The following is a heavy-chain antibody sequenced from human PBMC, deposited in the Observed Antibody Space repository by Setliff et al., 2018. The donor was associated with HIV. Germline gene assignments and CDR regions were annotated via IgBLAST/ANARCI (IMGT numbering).Heavy chain of an antibody. D-gene: IGHD2-2*01. CDR1: GFTVSSNY. J-gene: IGHJ4*02. Sequence: GGSLRLSCAASGFTVSSNYMSWVRQAPGKGLEWVSVIYSGGSTYYAVSVKGRFTISRDNSKNTLYLQMNSLRAEDTAVYYCAIHFGYCSSTSCEGYWGQGALVTVSS. V-gene: IGHV3-53*01. CDR3: AIHFGYCSSTSCEGY. CDR2: IYSGGST.